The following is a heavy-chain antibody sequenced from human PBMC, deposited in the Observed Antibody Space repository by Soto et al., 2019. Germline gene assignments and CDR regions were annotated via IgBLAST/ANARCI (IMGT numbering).Heavy chain of an antibody. Sequence: KPSGTLSLTGAVYGGSFSGYYWSWIRQHPGKGLEWIGYIYYSGSTYYNPSLKSRVTISVDTSKNQFSLKLSSVTAADTAVYYCARLGQRGVWGSYRYSLGDIWGQGTMVTVSS. J-gene: IGHJ3*02. CDR2: IYYSGST. V-gene: IGHV4-31*11. D-gene: IGHD3-16*02. CDR1: GGSFSGYY. CDR3: ARLGQRGVWGSYRYSLGDI.